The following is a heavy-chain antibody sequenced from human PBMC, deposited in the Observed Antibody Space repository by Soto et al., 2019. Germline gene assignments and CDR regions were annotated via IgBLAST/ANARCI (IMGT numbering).Heavy chain of an antibody. CDR3: AIAAADLDY. CDR1: GFTFSSYG. Sequence: LRLSCAASGFTFSSYGMHWVRQAPGKGLEWVAVISYDGSNKYYADSVKGRFTISRDNSKNTLYLQMNSLRAEDTAVYYCAIAAADLDYWGQGTLVTVSS. V-gene: IGHV3-30*03. D-gene: IGHD6-13*01. J-gene: IGHJ4*02. CDR2: ISYDGSNK.